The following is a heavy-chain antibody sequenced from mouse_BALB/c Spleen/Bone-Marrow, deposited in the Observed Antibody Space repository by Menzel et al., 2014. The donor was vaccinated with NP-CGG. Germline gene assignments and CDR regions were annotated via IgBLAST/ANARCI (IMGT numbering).Heavy chain of an antibody. J-gene: IGHJ2*01. Sequence: LVESGAELASPGASVKMSCKASGYTFXDYPIQWVKQRPGQGLEWIGYVNPRSGYANYNQKFKDKATLTADKSTSTAFMQLSSLTSEDSAVYYCARPKGFALDYWGQGTALTVSS. CDR2: VNPRSGYA. CDR3: ARPKGFALDY. V-gene: IGHV1-4*01. CDR1: GYTFXDYP.